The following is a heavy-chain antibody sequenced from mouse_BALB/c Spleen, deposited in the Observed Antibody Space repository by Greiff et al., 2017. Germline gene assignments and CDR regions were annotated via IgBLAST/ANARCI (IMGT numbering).Heavy chain of an antibody. CDR1: GYAFSSYW. D-gene: IGHD1-1*02. Sequence: QVQLQQSGAELVRPGSSVKISCKASGYAFSSYWMNWVKQRPGQGLEWIGQIYPGDGDTNYNGKFKGKATLTADKSSSTAYMQLSSLTSEDSAVYFCARDGRYAMDYWGQGTSVTVSS. J-gene: IGHJ4*01. CDR3: ARDGRYAMDY. V-gene: IGHV1-80*01. CDR2: IYPGDGDT.